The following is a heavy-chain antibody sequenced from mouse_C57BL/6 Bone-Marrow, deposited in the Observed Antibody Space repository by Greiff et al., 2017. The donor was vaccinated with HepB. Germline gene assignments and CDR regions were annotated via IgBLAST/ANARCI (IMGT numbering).Heavy chain of an antibody. CDR3: TRSAGSSSRSSFYWYFDV. CDR2: IDPETCGT. J-gene: IGHJ1*03. CDR1: GYTFTDYE. Sequence: QVQLQQSGAELVRPGASVKLSCKASGYTFTDYEMHCVKQTPVPGLEWIGAIDPETCGTAYNQKFKGKATLTADKSSSTAYMELRSLTSEDSAVYYCTRSAGSSSRSSFYWYFDVWGTGTTVTVSS. D-gene: IGHD1-1*01. V-gene: IGHV1-23*01.